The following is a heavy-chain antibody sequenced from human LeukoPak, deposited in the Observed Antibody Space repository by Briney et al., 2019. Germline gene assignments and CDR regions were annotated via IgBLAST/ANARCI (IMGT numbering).Heavy chain of an antibody. Sequence: QPGGSLRLSCAASGFTFSSYSLQWVRQAPGRGLEWVAVISNDGTNAYYADSVKGRFTISRDNSKNTLHLQMNSLRAEDTALYYCAREDLSGWYGYWGQGALVTVSS. CDR2: ISNDGTNA. CDR1: GFTFSSYS. D-gene: IGHD6-19*01. CDR3: AREDLSGWYGY. V-gene: IGHV3-30*01. J-gene: IGHJ4*02.